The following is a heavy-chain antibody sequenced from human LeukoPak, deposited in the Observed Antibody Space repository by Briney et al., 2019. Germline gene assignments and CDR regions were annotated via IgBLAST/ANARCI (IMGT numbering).Heavy chain of an antibody. V-gene: IGHV3-30*18. D-gene: IGHD7-27*01. CDR2: ISYDGSNK. J-gene: IGHJ4*02. Sequence: GRSLRLSCAASGFTFSSYGMHWVRQAPGKGLEWVAVISYDGSNKYYADSVKGRFTISRDNSKNTLYLQMNSLRAEDTAVCYCAKAGVLTNFDYWGQGTLVTVSS. CDR3: AKAGVLTNFDY. CDR1: GFTFSSYG.